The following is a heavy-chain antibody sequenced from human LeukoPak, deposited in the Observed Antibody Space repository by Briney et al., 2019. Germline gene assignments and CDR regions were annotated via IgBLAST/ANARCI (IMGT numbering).Heavy chain of an antibody. V-gene: IGHV4-4*02. CDR3: ARGGLTFGGN. J-gene: IGHJ4*02. CDR1: GGSISSSNW. D-gene: IGHD1-14*01. Sequence: SETLSLTCAVSGGSISSSNWWSWVCQPPGQGLEWIGEIYHSGSTNYNPSLKSRVTISLDKSKNQFSLKLSSVTAADTAVYYCARGGLTFGGNWGQGTLVTVSS. CDR2: IYHSGST.